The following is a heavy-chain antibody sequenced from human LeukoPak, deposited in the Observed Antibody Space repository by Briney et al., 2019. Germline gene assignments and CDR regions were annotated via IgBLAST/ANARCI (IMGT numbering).Heavy chain of an antibody. CDR1: GYSLGKNYY. CDR2: IYGTGST. D-gene: IGHD3-16*01. Sequence: SETLPLTCAVSGYSLGKNYYWGWIRQPPGKGLEWIGRIYGTGSTSYNPSLMNRVTMSVDTSKNHFSLKLTSVTAADTAVYYCARYDSRGSASTRFDYWGQGILVTISS. CDR3: ARYDSRGSASTRFDY. V-gene: IGHV4-38-2*01. J-gene: IGHJ4*02.